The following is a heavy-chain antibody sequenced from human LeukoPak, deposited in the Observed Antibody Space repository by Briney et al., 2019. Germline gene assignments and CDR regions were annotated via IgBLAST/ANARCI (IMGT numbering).Heavy chain of an antibody. Sequence: SETLSLTCTVSGGSISSYYWSWIRQPPGKGLEWIGYIYYSGSTNYNPSLKSRVTISVDTSKNQFSLKLSSVTAADTAVYYCAREGISGYSSSSGAFDIWGQGTMVTVSS. CDR3: AREGISGYSSSSGAFDI. J-gene: IGHJ3*02. D-gene: IGHD6-6*01. CDR2: IYYSGST. CDR1: GGSISSYY. V-gene: IGHV4-59*01.